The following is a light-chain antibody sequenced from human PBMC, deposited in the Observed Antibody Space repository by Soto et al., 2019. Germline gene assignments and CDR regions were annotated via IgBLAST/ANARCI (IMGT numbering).Light chain of an antibody. J-gene: IGKJ2*01. CDR2: GAS. CDR3: QQYIRWPYT. V-gene: IGKV3-15*01. CDR1: QSVSNN. Sequence: EIVMTQSPATMSVSPGERATLSCRASQSVSNNLAWYQQKPGQAPRLLIYGASTRAIGIPARFSGSRSGTEFTLTISSLQSEDFAVYYCQQYIRWPYTFGPGTKLEIK.